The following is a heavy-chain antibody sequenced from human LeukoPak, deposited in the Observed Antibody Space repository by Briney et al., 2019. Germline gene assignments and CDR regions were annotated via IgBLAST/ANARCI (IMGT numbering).Heavy chain of an antibody. CDR1: GGSISSSSYY. Sequence: SETLSLTCTVSGGSISSSSYYWGWIRQPPGKGLEWIGTIYYSGSTYYKPSLKSRVTISVDTSKNQFSLNLSSVTAADTAVYYCARRGVAAAGTYYYYYMDIWGKGTTVTVSS. D-gene: IGHD6-13*01. CDR3: ARRGVAAAGTYYYYYMDI. V-gene: IGHV4-39*01. CDR2: IYYSGST. J-gene: IGHJ6*03.